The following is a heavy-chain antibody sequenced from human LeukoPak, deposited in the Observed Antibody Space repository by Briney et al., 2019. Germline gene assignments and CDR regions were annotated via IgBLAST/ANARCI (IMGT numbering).Heavy chain of an antibody. CDR1: GFTFSNAW. V-gene: IGHV3-15*01. J-gene: IGHJ6*02. D-gene: IGHD2-15*01. Sequence: GGSLRLSCAASGFTFSNAWMSWVRQAPGKGLEWVGRIKSKTDGGTTDYAAPVKGRFTISRDDSKNTLYLQMNSLKTEDTAVYYCTTASNASHCSGGSCYSGGVGYYYYGMDVWGQGTTVTVSS. CDR2: IKSKTDGGTT. CDR3: TTASNASHCSGGSCYSGGVGYYYYGMDV.